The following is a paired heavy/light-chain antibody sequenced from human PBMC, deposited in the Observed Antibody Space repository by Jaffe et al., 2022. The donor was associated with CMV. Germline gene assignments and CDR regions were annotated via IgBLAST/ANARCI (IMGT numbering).Heavy chain of an antibody. Sequence: QLQLQESGPGLVKPSETLSLTCTVSGGSISSGRYYWTWIRQTPGEGLEWIGSMYYSKSPHYTPSLKSRVAISVDTSKNQFSLRLNFVTAADTAMYYCATAMGYGTGWYGRNDYWGQGTLVIVSS. CDR1: GGSISSGRYY. V-gene: IGHV4-39*01. CDR2: MYYSKSP. J-gene: IGHJ4*02. D-gene: IGHD6-19*01. CDR3: ATAMGYGTGWYGRNDY.
Light chain of an antibody. CDR2: AAS. CDR3: QQSFQTPIT. Sequence: DIQMTQSPSSLSASVGDRVTITCRASQGISTYLNWYQRKPGKAPNLLIYAASSLQSGVPSRFSGSGSGTDFTLTINTLQPEDFATYYCQQSFQTPITFGQGTRLEIK. J-gene: IGKJ5*01. V-gene: IGKV1-39*01. CDR1: QGISTY.